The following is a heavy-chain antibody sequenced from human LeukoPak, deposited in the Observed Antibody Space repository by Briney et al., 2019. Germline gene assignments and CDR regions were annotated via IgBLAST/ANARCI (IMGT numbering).Heavy chain of an antibody. J-gene: IGHJ4*02. D-gene: IGHD5-12*01. CDR3: VRERMATSGSKASQFLDS. CDR1: GFTFSRYD. CDR2: IGPLHDT. Sequence: GGSLRLSCAASGFTFSRYDFHWVRQATGKGLEWVSAIGPLHDTYYTGSVKGRFSISRENAKNSLYLQMNSLRAGDTALYYCVRERMATSGSKASQFLDSWGQGTLVSVSS. V-gene: IGHV3-13*04.